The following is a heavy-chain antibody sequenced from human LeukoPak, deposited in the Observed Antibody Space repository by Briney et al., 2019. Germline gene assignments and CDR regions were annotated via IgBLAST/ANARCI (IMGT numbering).Heavy chain of an antibody. CDR1: GFTFDDYA. CDR2: ISWNSGSI. CDR3: AKDTKITMVRGVITLPDY. D-gene: IGHD3-10*01. V-gene: IGHV3-9*01. J-gene: IGHJ4*02. Sequence: PGGSLRLSCAASGFTFDDYAMHWVRQAPGKGLEWVSGISWNSGSIGYADSVKGRFTISRDNAKNSLYLQMNSLRAEDTALYYCAKDTKITMVRGVITLPDYWGQGTLVTVSS.